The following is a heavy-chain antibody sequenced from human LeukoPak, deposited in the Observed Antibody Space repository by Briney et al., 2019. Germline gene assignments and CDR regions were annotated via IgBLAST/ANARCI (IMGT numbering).Heavy chain of an antibody. J-gene: IGHJ6*03. CDR2: TYYRSKWYD. D-gene: IGHD3/OR15-3a*01. V-gene: IGHV6-1*01. CDR3: ASGTYMDV. Sequence: SQTLSLTCAISGDSVSSSSAAWDCIRQSPSRGLEWLGRTYYRSKWYDDYAVSVKGRITINPDTSKNQFSLQLNSVTPEDTAVHYCASGTYMDVWGKGTTVTVSS. CDR1: GDSVSSSSAA.